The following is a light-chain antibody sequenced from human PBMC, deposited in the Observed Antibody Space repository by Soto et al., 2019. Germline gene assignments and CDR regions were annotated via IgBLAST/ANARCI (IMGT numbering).Light chain of an antibody. CDR3: AAWDDSLSGYV. Sequence: ALTQPPSASGSPGQSVTISCTGTSSDVGGYNYVSWYQQHPGKAPKLMIYEVSERPSGVPDRFSGSKSSNTASLAISGLRSEDEADYYCAAWDDSLSGYVFGTGTKVTVL. J-gene: IGLJ1*01. CDR1: SSDVGGYNY. CDR2: EVS. V-gene: IGLV2-8*01.